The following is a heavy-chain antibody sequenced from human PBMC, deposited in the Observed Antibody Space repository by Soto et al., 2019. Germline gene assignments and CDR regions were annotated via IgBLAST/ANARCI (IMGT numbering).Heavy chain of an antibody. CDR1: GGSISSYY. V-gene: IGHV4-59*01. D-gene: IGHD6-19*01. CDR3: ARSDSSGWYRGNWFDP. CDR2: IYYSGST. J-gene: IGHJ5*02. Sequence: QVQLQESGPGLVKPSETLSLTCTVSGGSISSYYWSWIRQPPGKGLEWIGYIYYSGSTNYNPSLKSRVTISVDTSKNQFSLKLSSVTAADTAVYYCARSDSSGWYRGNWFDPWGQGTLVTVSS.